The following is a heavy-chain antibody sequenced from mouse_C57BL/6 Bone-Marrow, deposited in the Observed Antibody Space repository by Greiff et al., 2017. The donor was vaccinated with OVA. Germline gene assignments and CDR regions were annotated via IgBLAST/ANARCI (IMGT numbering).Heavy chain of an antibody. Sequence: DVKLVESEGGLVQPGSSMKLSCTASGFTFSDYYMAWVRQVPEKGLEWVANINYDGSSTYYLDSLKSRFIISRDNAKNILYLQMSSLKSEDTATYYCARDPLRMDYWGQGTSVTVSS. V-gene: IGHV5-16*01. D-gene: IGHD1-1*01. CDR2: INYDGSST. J-gene: IGHJ4*01. CDR1: GFTFSDYY. CDR3: ARDPLRMDY.